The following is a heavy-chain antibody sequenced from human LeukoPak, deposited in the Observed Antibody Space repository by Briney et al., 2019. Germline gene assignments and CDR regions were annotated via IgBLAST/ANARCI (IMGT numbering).Heavy chain of an antibody. CDR3: ARVTSRLGWFDP. CDR2: IYHSGST. Sequence: SETLSLTCTVSGGSINNSYWTWIRQPPGKGLEWIGSIYHSGSTYYKPSLKSRVTISVDTSKNQFSLKLRSVTAADTAVYYCARVTSRLGWFDPWGQGTLVTVSS. D-gene: IGHD1-14*01. CDR1: GGSINNSY. J-gene: IGHJ5*02. V-gene: IGHV4-38-2*02.